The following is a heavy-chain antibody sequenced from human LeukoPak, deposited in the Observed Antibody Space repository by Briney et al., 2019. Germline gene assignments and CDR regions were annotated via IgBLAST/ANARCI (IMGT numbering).Heavy chain of an antibody. CDR1: GFTFSSYT. CDR2: ITSSSGAM. D-gene: IGHD3-10*01. Sequence: GGSLRLSCAASGFTFSSYTMNWVRQAPGKGLEWVSYITSSSGAMSYADSVKGRFTISRDNAKNSLYLQMNRLRAEDTAVYYCARDNRDVTDAFDIWGQGTLVTVSS. V-gene: IGHV3-48*01. CDR3: ARDNRDVTDAFDI. J-gene: IGHJ3*02.